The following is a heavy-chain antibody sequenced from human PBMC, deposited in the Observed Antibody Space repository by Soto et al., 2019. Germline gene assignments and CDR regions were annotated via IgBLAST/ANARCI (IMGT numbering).Heavy chain of an antibody. D-gene: IGHD1-26*01. CDR3: ARIPSTSPWEYGMDV. V-gene: IGHV2-70*01. J-gene: IGHJ6*02. Sequence: SGPTLVNPTQTLTLTCTFSGFSLSTSGMCVSWIRQPPGKALEWLAVIEWDDDKYYSTSLKTRLTISKDTSKNLVVLTMTNMDHVDTATYYCARIPSTSPWEYGMDVWGQGPTLTV. CDR1: GFSLSTSGMC. CDR2: IEWDDDK.